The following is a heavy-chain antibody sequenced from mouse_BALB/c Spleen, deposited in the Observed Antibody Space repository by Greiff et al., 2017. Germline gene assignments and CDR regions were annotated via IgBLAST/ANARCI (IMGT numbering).Heavy chain of an antibody. CDR1: GYTFTSYW. Sequence: VQLKESGAELAKPGASVKMSCKASGYTFTSYWMHWVKQRPGQGLEWIGYINPSTGYTEYNQKFKDKATLTADKSSSTAYMQLSSLTSEDSAVYYCARNRGTYGSIAYWGQGTTLTVSS. J-gene: IGHJ2*01. CDR2: INPSTGYT. D-gene: IGHD1-1*01. V-gene: IGHV1-7*01. CDR3: ARNRGTYGSIAY.